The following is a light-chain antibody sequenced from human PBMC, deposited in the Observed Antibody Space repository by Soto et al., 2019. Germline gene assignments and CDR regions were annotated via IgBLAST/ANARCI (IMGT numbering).Light chain of an antibody. V-gene: IGKV3-11*01. CDR1: QSVSSY. CDR3: QQRSNWPPIT. CDR2: DAS. Sequence: EIVLTQSPATLSLSPGERATLSCRARQSVSSYLAWYQQKPGQAPRLLIYDASNRATGIAARFSGSGSGTDFPLTISSLEPEDFAVYYYQQRSNWPPITFGQGTRLEIK. J-gene: IGKJ5*01.